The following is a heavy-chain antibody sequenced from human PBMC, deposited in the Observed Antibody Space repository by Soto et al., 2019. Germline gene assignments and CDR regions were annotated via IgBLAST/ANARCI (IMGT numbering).Heavy chain of an antibody. D-gene: IGHD6-13*01. Sequence: SETLSLTCTLSGSSISSGGYSWSWMRQHPGKGLEWIGYIYYSGSTSYNPSPKSRVTISVDTSKNHFSLKLSSVTASDMAVYYCARVFSDSSSFFDPWGQGTLVTVSS. CDR3: ARVFSDSSSFFDP. CDR1: GSSISSGGYS. J-gene: IGHJ5*02. CDR2: IYYSGST. V-gene: IGHV4-31*03.